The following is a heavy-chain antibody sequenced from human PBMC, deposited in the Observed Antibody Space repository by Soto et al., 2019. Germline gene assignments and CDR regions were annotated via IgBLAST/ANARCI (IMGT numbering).Heavy chain of an antibody. V-gene: IGHV4-34*01. D-gene: IGHD4-4*01. CDR3: ASSGSYSNYYFDY. Sequence: SETLSLTCAVYGGSFSGYYWSWIRQPPGKGLEWIGEINHSGSTNYNPSLKSRVTISVDTSKNQFSLKLSSVTAADTAVYYCASSGSYSNYYFDYWGQGTLVTVS. J-gene: IGHJ4*02. CDR2: INHSGST. CDR1: GGSFSGYY.